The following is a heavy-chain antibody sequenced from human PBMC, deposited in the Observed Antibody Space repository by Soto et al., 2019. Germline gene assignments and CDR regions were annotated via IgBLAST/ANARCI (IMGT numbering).Heavy chain of an antibody. V-gene: IGHV4-34*01. CDR1: GGSFSGYY. CDR3: AIDSSGYYLYGMDV. CDR2: INHSGST. D-gene: IGHD3-22*01. J-gene: IGHJ6*02. Sequence: SETLSLTCAVYGGSFSGYYWSWIRQPPGKGLEWIGEINHSGSTNYNPSLKSRVTISVDTSKNQFSLKLSSVTAADTAVYYCAIDSSGYYLYGMDVWGQGTTGTVS.